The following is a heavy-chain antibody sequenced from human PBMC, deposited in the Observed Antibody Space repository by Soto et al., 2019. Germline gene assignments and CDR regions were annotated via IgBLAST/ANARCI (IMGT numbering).Heavy chain of an antibody. V-gene: IGHV1-2*04. CDR2: INPNSGGT. Sequence: VASVKVSCKASGYTFTGYYMHWVRQAPGQGLEWMGWINPNSGGTNYAQKFQGWVTMTRDTSISTAYMELSRLRSDDTAVYYCARDLLGGSSFYYFDYWGQGTLVTVSS. CDR1: GYTFTGYY. D-gene: IGHD6-13*01. CDR3: ARDLLGGSSFYYFDY. J-gene: IGHJ4*02.